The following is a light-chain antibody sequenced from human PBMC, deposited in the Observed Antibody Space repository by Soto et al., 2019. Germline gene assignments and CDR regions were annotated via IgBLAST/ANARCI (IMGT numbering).Light chain of an antibody. CDR2: RIY. V-gene: IGKV3-20*01. CDR1: EAPGRNY. CDR3: KLNDNFPQS. J-gene: IGKJ1*01. Sequence: ETLLTQPPGTLSLSPGDRATLSCRASEAPGRNYLAWCQQKPRQAPRLLIHRIYSRAAAVTDRLTGSASGTDFILTIDRVVPDDVRVYYCKLNDNFPQSFGQATGVE.